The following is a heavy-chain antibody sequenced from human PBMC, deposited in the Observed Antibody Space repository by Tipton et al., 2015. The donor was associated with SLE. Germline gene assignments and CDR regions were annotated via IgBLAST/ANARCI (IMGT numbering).Heavy chain of an antibody. D-gene: IGHD6-13*01. J-gene: IGHJ3*02. CDR1: GFTFSTYS. V-gene: IGHV3-21*01. CDR2: ISSSSSYI. Sequence: SLRLSCAASGFTFSTYSMNWVRQAPGKGLEWVSSISSSSSYIYYADSVKGRFTISRDNAKNSLYLQMNSLRAEDTAVYYCARDLSSSSWGDAFDIWGQGTMVTVSS. CDR3: ARDLSSSSWGDAFDI.